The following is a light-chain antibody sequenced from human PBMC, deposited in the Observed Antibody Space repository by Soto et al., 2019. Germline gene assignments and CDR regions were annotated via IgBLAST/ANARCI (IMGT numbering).Light chain of an antibody. Sequence: EIVLTQSPGTLSLSPGERATLSCRASQSVSSSYLAWYQQKPGQAPRLLIYAASSRATGIPDRFSGSGSGKDFTLIISRLEPEDFAVYSCQQYANSPGTFGQGTKVEIK. J-gene: IGKJ1*01. CDR2: AAS. V-gene: IGKV3-20*01. CDR1: QSVSSSY. CDR3: QQYANSPGT.